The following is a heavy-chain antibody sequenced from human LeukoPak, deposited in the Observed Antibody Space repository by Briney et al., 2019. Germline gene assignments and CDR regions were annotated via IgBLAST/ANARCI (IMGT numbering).Heavy chain of an antibody. D-gene: IGHD5-18*01. Sequence: PSETLSLTCTVSGGSISSSSYYWGWIRQPPGKGLEWIGSIYYSGSTYYNPSLKSRVTISVDTSKNQFSLKLSSVTAADTAVYYCASPRENTAMATGYFDYRGQGTLVTVSS. CDR1: GGSISSSSYY. J-gene: IGHJ4*02. CDR3: ASPRENTAMATGYFDY. CDR2: IYYSGST. V-gene: IGHV4-39*01.